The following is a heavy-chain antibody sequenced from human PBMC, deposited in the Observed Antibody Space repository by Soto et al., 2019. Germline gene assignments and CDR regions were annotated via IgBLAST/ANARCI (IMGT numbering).Heavy chain of an antibody. J-gene: IGHJ4*02. CDR2: MHHSGSI. CDR1: GDSISNNKW. V-gene: IGHV4-4*02. D-gene: IGHD1-1*01. CDR3: ARHDNMTLGSQYLDS. Sequence: QVQLQESGPGLVKPSGTLSLTRSVSGDSISNNKWWSWVRQPPGKGLEWIGEMHHSGSIHYNASLKSRATLSVDKSRNQFSLQLTSVTAADTAVYFFARHDNMTLGSQYLDSGGPGTLVTVCS.